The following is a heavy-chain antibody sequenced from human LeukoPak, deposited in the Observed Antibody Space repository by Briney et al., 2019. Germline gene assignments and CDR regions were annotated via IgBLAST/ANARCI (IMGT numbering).Heavy chain of an antibody. CDR2: IYYSGST. D-gene: IGHD6-13*01. CDR1: GGSISSSSYY. CDR3: AREGYSSSWSFDY. V-gene: IGHV4-39*07. J-gene: IGHJ4*02. Sequence: PSETLSLTCTVSGGSISSSSYYWGWIRQPPGKGLEWIGSIYYSGSTYYNPSLKSRVTISVDTSKNQFSLKLSSVTAADTAVYYCAREGYSSSWSFDYWGQGTLVTVSS.